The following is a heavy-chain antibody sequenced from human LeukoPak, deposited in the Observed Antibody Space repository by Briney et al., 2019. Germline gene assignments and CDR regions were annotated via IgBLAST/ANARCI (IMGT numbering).Heavy chain of an antibody. J-gene: IGHJ4*02. V-gene: IGHV4-39*07. CDR3: ARVPGSGWYLDYFDY. Sequence: SETLSLTCTVSGGSIRSNYYWGWIRQPPGKGLEWIGSIYYSGNTYYNPSLKSRVTMSIDTSKNQFSLKVNSVTAADTAVYYCARVPGSGWYLDYFDYWGQGTLVTVSS. CDR1: GGSIRSNYY. CDR2: IYYSGNT. D-gene: IGHD6-19*01.